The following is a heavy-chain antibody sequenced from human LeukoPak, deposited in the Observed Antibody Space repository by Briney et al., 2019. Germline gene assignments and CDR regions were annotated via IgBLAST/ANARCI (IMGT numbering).Heavy chain of an antibody. V-gene: IGHV4-59*01. CDR3: ARDLGSPGDYYYYMDV. D-gene: IGHD3-10*01. CDR1: GGSISSYY. J-gene: IGHJ6*03. Sequence: SETLSLTCTVSGGSISSYYWSWIRQPPGKGLEWIGYIYYSGSTNYNPSLKSRVTISVDTSKNQFSLKLSSVTAADTAVYYCARDLGSPGDYYYYMDVWGKGTTVTVSS. CDR2: IYYSGST.